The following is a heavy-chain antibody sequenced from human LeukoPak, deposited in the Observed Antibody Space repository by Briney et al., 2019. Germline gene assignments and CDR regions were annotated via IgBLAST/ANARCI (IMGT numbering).Heavy chain of an antibody. V-gene: IGHV1-8*01. CDR3: ARGRGSSWYENWFDP. Sequence: ASVRVSCTASGYTFTSYDINWVRHATGQGLEWMGWMNPNSGNTGYAQKFQGRVTMTRNTSISTAYMELSSLRSEDTAVYYCARGRGSSWYENWFDPWGQGTLVTVSS. CDR2: MNPNSGNT. D-gene: IGHD6-13*01. CDR1: GYTFTSYD. J-gene: IGHJ5*02.